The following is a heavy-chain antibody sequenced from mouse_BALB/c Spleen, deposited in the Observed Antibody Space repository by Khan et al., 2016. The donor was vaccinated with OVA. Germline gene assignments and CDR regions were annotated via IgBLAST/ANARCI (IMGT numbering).Heavy chain of an antibody. J-gene: IGHJ1*01. D-gene: IGHD2-3*01. Sequence: VQLQESGAELARPGASVTLSCKASGYTFTSYWMQWVKQRPGQGLEWIGAIYPGDGDTRYTQKFKGKATLTADKSSSTAYMQLSTLASEDSAVFYWARTGGPYDGYFVYCDVWGAGTTVTVSS. V-gene: IGHV1-87*01. CDR3: ARTGGPYDGYFVYCDV. CDR1: GYTFTSYW. CDR2: IYPGDGDT.